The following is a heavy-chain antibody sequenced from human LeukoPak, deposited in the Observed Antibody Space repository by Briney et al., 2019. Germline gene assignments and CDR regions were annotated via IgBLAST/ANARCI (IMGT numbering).Heavy chain of an antibody. CDR2: IYSGDSGVST. V-gene: IGHV3-53*04. Sequence: GGSLRLSCAASGFSVSNTYMSWVRQAPGKGLEWVSVIYSGDSGVSTYYVDSVKGRFTISRHNSKNTLYLQMSSLRAEDTAVYFCARSAARLRYYYAMDVWGQGTTVTVCS. J-gene: IGHJ6*02. CDR1: GFSVSNTY. D-gene: IGHD6-6*01. CDR3: ARSAARLRYYYAMDV.